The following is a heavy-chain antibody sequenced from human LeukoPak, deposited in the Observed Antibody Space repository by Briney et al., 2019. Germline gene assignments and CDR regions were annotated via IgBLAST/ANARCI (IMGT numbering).Heavy chain of an antibody. CDR1: GFTFSSYG. CDR2: IRYDGSNK. Sequence: GGSLRLSCAASGFTFSSYGMHWVRQAPGKGLEWVAFIRYDGSNKYYADSVKGRFTISRDNSKNTLYLQMNSLRAEDTAVYYCAKDVAYSSSWYYFDYWGQGTLVTVSS. D-gene: IGHD6-13*01. J-gene: IGHJ4*02. CDR3: AKDVAYSSSWYYFDY. V-gene: IGHV3-30*02.